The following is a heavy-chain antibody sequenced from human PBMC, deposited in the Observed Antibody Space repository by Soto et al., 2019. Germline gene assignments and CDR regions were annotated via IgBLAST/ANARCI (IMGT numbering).Heavy chain of an antibody. CDR3: ARGSSFRGDFDI. CDR2: IYHAGRP. CDR1: GGSVISSSW. D-gene: IGHD2-21*01. Sequence: PSETLSLTCGVSGGSVISSSWWTCVRQSPGKGLEWIGEIYHAGRPNYNPSFQSRISISLDKSKNSFSLRLTSVTAADAAIYYCARGSSFRGDFDIWGQGTTVTVSS. J-gene: IGHJ3*02. V-gene: IGHV4-4*02.